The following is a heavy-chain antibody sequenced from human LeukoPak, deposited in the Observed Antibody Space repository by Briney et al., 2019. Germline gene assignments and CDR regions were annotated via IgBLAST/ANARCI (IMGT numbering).Heavy chain of an antibody. CDR1: GFTFSSYA. Sequence: HPGGSLRLSCAASGFTFSSYAMSWVRQAPGKGLEWVSTISGSGGSTYYADSVKGRFTISRDNSKNTLYLQMNSPRAEDTAVYYCAKCFAYYYDSSGYPYDYWGQGTLVTVSS. CDR2: ISGSGGST. V-gene: IGHV3-23*01. D-gene: IGHD3-22*01. CDR3: AKCFAYYYDSSGYPYDY. J-gene: IGHJ4*02.